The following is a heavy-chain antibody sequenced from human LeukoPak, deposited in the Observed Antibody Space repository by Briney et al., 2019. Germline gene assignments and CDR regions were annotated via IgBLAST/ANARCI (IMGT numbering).Heavy chain of an antibody. CDR2: IIPIFGTA. J-gene: IGHJ4*02. D-gene: IGHD3-3*01. CDR1: GGTFSSYA. CDR3: ARESSSWYGFWDY. Sequence: ASVKVSCKASGGTFSSYAISWVRQAPGQGLEWMGGIIPIFGTANYAQKFQGRVTITTDESTSTAYMELSSLRSGDTAVYYCARESSSWYGFWDYWGQGTLVTVSS. V-gene: IGHV1-69*05.